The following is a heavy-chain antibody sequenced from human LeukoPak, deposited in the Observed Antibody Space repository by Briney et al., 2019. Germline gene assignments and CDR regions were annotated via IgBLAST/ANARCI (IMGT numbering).Heavy chain of an antibody. CDR2: IYYSGST. V-gene: IGHV4-59*01. CDR1: GVTISSYY. D-gene: IGHD3-10*01. J-gene: IGHJ5*02. Sequence: SETLSLTCTVSGVTISSYYWSWIRQPPGKGLEWIGYIYYSGSTNYNPSLKSRVTISVDTSKNQFSLKLSSVTAADTAVYYCARDPWDYYGSGSYYIPWGQGTLVTVSS. CDR3: ARDPWDYYGSGSYYIP.